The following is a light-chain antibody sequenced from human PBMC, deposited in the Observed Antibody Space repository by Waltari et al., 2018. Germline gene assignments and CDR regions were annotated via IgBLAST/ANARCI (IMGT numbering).Light chain of an antibody. J-gene: IGLJ2*01. Sequence: SSELTQDPAVSVALGQTVRITCQGDSLRNYYVSWYQQKAGQAPVFVIYDKEDRPSGIPDRFAGSRSGNTASLIITGTQAEDEADYFCCSRDKSGNYWVFGGGTKVTVL. CDR1: SLRNYY. CDR3: CSRDKSGNYWV. CDR2: DKE. V-gene: IGLV3-19*01.